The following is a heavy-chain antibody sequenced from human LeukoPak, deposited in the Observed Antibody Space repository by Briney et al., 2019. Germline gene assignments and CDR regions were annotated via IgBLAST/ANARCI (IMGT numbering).Heavy chain of an antibody. CDR2: IIPIFGTA. D-gene: IGHD3-16*01. CDR1: GGTFSSHA. Sequence: SVKVSCKASGGTFSSHAISWVRQAPGQGLEWMGGIIPIFGTANYAQKFQGRVTITTDESTSTAYMELSSLRSEDTAVYYCASPGPLLGHYYYYYMDVWGKGTTVTVSS. J-gene: IGHJ6*03. V-gene: IGHV1-69*05. CDR3: ASPGPLLGHYYYYYMDV.